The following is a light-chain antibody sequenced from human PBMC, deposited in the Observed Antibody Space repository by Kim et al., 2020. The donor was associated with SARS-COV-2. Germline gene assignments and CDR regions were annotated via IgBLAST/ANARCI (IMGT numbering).Light chain of an antibody. V-gene: IGLV3-9*01. CDR3: QVWDNNTWV. CDR1: NIGSKQ. CDR2: RDS. Sequence: SVARGQTASITCGGDNIGSKQVHWYQQKAGQAPVLVIYRDSSRPAEIPERFSGSNSGNTATLTVSRAQAGDEADYYCQVWDNNTWVFGAGTKVTVL. J-gene: IGLJ3*02.